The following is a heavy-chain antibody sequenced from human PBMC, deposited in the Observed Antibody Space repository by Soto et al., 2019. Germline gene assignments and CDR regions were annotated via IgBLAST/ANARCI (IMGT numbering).Heavy chain of an antibody. V-gene: IGHV5-10-1*01. D-gene: IGHD6-13*01. CDR1: GYSFTSYW. CDR2: IDPSDSYT. CDR3: ARLQAAAGDNDLTFDY. Sequence: EVQLVQSGAEVKKPGESLRISCKGSGYSFTSYWISWVRQMPGKGLDWMGRIDPSDSYTNYSPSFQGHVTISADKSISTTYRQWSSLKASDTAMYYCARLQAAAGDNDLTFDYWGQGTLVTVSS. J-gene: IGHJ4*02.